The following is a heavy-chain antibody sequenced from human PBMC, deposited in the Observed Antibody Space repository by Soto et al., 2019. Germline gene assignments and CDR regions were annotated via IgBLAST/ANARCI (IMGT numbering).Heavy chain of an antibody. CDR1: GDSISGYF. V-gene: IGHV4-59*08. Sequence: QVQLQESGPGLVKPSETLSLTCTVPGDSISGYFWSWIRQPPGKGLEWIGSIYYSGGTNYNPSLRSRVTISVDTSKNQFSLELSSVTAADTAVYYCARGRWLQLPFYWGQGTLVTVSS. CDR3: ARGRWLQLPFY. D-gene: IGHD5-12*01. CDR2: IYYSGGT. J-gene: IGHJ4*02.